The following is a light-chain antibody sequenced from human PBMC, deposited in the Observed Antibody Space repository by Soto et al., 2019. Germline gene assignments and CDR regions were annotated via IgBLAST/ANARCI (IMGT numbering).Light chain of an antibody. CDR3: QQYLDWPRT. Sequence: EIVLKQSPGTLSLSPGERATLSCRASQTVSTNYLAWYQQKPGQAPRLLIYGASKRATGIPDRFSGSGSGTVFTLTISSLQSDDFAVYYCQQYLDWPRTFGQGTKVDIK. J-gene: IGKJ1*01. CDR2: GAS. CDR1: QTVSTNY. V-gene: IGKV3-20*01.